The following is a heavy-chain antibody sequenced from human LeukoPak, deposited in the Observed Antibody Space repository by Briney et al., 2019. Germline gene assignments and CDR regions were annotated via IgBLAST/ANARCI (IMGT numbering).Heavy chain of an antibody. J-gene: IGHJ3*02. CDR2: ISYDGSNK. CDR3: ARESRHGNYGDYGDAFDI. CDR1: GFTFSSYA. D-gene: IGHD4-17*01. Sequence: GGSLRLSCAASGFTFSSYAMHWVRQAPGKGLEWVAVISYDGSNKYYADSVKGRFTISRDNSKNTLYLQMNSLRAEDTAVYYCARESRHGNYGDYGDAFDIWGQGTMVTVS. V-gene: IGHV3-30*04.